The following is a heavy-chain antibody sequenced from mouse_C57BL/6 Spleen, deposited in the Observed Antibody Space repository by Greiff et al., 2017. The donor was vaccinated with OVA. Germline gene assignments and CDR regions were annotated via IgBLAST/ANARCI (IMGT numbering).Heavy chain of an antibody. J-gene: IGHJ4*01. V-gene: IGHV5-9-1*02. CDR3: TRADYYGSSYGAMDY. CDR2: ISSGGDYI. D-gene: IGHD1-1*01. CDR1: GFTFSSYA. Sequence: EVMLVESGEGLVKPGGSLKLSCAASGFTFSSYAMSWVRQTPEKRLEWVAYISSGGDYIYYADTVKGRFTISRDNARNTLYLQMSSLKSEDTAMYYCTRADYYGSSYGAMDYWGQGTSVTVSS.